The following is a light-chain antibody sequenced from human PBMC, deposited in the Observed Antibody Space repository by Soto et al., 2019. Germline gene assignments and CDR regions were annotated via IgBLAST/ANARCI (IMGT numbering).Light chain of an antibody. J-gene: IGKJ1*01. CDR1: ETISRD. CDR2: GAS. Sequence: DIQMTQSPSSLSASVGDSVTLTCRASETISRDLNWYQQRPGKAPNLLISGASSLQTGVPSRFSGSGSGTDFTLTISSLQPEDFATYHCQQSYTTPWTFGQGTKVEIK. V-gene: IGKV1-39*01. CDR3: QQSYTTPWT.